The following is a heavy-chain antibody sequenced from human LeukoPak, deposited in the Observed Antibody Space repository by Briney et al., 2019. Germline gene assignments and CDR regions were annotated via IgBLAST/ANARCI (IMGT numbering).Heavy chain of an antibody. Sequence: SSETLSLTCTVSGGSITSNSYYCGYVRQPPRKGLGWIGTMYYTGSIYYNSSLKSRVTISVATSKNQVYLNLTSVTAADTAVYSCARLPGGVDYTFPWGQGILVTVSS. D-gene: IGHD2-2*02. V-gene: IGHV4-39*01. CDR1: GGSITSNSYY. CDR2: MYYTGSI. J-gene: IGHJ5*02. CDR3: ARLPGGVDYTFP.